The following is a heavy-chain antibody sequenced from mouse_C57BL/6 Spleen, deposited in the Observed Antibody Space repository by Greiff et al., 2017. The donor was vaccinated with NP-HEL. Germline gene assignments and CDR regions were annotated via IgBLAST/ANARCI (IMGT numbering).Heavy chain of an antibody. CDR3: ASEGNLYDGYPAWFAY. CDR2: ILPGSGST. J-gene: IGHJ3*01. CDR1: GYTFTGYW. D-gene: IGHD2-3*01. Sequence: VQLQQSGAELMKPGASVKLSCKATGYTFTGYWIEWVKQRPGHGLEWIGEILPGSGSTNYNEKFKGKATFTADTSSNTAYMQLRSLTTEASAIYYCASEGNLYDGYPAWFAYWGQGTLVTVSA. V-gene: IGHV1-9*01.